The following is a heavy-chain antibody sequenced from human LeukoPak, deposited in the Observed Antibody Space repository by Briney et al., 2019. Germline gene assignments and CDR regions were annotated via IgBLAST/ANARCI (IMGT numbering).Heavy chain of an antibody. D-gene: IGHD3-10*01. Sequence: GGSLRLSCAASRFTFSSYAMSWVRQAPGKGLVWVSRITTDGRSTTYADSVKGRFTISRDNAKNTLHLQMNSLRAEDTAVYYCVRGRGSGSYYDTWGQGTLVTVSS. J-gene: IGHJ5*02. V-gene: IGHV3-74*01. CDR1: RFTFSSYA. CDR2: ITTDGRST. CDR3: VRGRGSGSYYDT.